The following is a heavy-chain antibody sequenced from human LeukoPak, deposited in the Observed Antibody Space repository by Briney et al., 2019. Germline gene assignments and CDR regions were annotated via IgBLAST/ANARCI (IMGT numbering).Heavy chain of an antibody. Sequence: SETLSLTCTVSGGSINSYYWSWIRQPPGKGLVWIRYIYYSGSTNYNPSLKSRVTISVDTSKNQFSLKLSSVTAADTAVYYCARSPRDYYDSSASAFDIWGQGTMVTVSS. J-gene: IGHJ3*02. CDR1: GGSINSYY. CDR3: ARSPRDYYDSSASAFDI. CDR2: IYYSGST. D-gene: IGHD3-22*01. V-gene: IGHV4-59*01.